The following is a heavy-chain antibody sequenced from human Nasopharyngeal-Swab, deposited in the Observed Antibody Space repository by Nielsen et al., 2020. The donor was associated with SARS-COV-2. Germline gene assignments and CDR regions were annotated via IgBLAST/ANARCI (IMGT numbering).Heavy chain of an antibody. J-gene: IGHJ3*02. CDR3: ARGFWGRTTGTTRYDAFDI. D-gene: IGHD1-1*01. CDR2: IIPIFGTA. V-gene: IGHV1-69*01. Sequence: WGRQAPGQGLEGMGGIIPIFGTANYAQKFQGRVTITADESTSTAYMELSSLRSEDTAVYYCARGFWGRTTGTTRYDAFDIWGQGTMVTVSS.